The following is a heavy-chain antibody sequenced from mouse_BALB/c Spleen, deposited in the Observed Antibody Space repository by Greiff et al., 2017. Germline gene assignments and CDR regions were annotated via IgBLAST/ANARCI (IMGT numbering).Heavy chain of an antibody. Sequence: VQLQQSGPSLVKPSQTLSLTCSVTGDSITSGYWNWIRKFPGNKLEYMGYISYSGSTYYNPSLKSRISITRDTSKNQYYLQLNSVTTEDTATYYCARITTVVAKDAMDYWGQGTSVTVSS. CDR1: GDSITSGY. CDR2: ISYSGST. V-gene: IGHV3-8*02. D-gene: IGHD1-1*01. J-gene: IGHJ4*01. CDR3: ARITTVVAKDAMDY.